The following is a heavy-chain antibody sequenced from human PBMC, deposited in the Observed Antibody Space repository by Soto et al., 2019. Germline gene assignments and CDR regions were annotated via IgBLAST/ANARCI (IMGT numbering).Heavy chain of an antibody. J-gene: IGHJ4*02. Sequence: GGSLRLSCIPSGFIVSHNYMSWVRQAPGTGLEWVSVIDSSGATYYADSVKGRFTISRDDSKNTLYLQMNSLRAEDTAVYYCARGITGTTFDSWGQGPLVTVSS. D-gene: IGHD1-20*01. CDR3: ARGITGTTFDS. CDR2: IDSSGAT. CDR1: GFIVSHNY. V-gene: IGHV3-53*01.